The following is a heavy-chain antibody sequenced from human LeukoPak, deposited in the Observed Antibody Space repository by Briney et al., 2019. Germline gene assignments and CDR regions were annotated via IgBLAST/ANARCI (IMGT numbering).Heavy chain of an antibody. D-gene: IGHD4-23*01. CDR3: ARGATVVDF. CDR2: ISSNGGST. J-gene: IGHJ4*02. CDR1: GFTFSSYA. Sequence: GGSLRLSCAASGFTFSSYAMHWVRQAPGKGLEYVSAISSNGGSTYYANSVKGRFTISRDNSKNTLYLQMGSLRAEDMAVYYCARGATVVDFWGQGTLVTVSS. V-gene: IGHV3-64*01.